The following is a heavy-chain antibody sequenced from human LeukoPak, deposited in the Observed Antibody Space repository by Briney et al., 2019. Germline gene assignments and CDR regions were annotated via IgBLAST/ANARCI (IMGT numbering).Heavy chain of an antibody. J-gene: IGHJ6*02. CDR2: IRYDGSNK. CDR3: AKDLYCSGGSCYPYGMDV. Sequence: PGGSLRLSCAASGFTFSSYGMHWVRQAPGKWLVWVAFIRYDGSNKYYADSVKGRFTISRDNSKNTLYLQMTSLRAEDTAVYYCAKDLYCSGGSCYPYGMDVWGQGTTVTVSS. D-gene: IGHD2-15*01. CDR1: GFTFSSYG. V-gene: IGHV3-30*02.